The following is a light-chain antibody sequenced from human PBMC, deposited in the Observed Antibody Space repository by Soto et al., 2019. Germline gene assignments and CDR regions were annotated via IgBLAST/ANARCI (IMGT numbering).Light chain of an antibody. J-gene: IGLJ2*01. V-gene: IGLV4-69*01. CDR3: QTWGTGIHVV. Sequence: QPVLTQSPSASASLGAPVKLTCSLSSRHSSYVIAWHQQHPEKGPRYLMRLHSDGSHYKGDGIPDRFSGSSSGAERYLTISSLQSEDEADYYCQTWGTGIHVVFGGGTKLTVL. CDR2: LHSDGSH. CDR1: SRHSSYV.